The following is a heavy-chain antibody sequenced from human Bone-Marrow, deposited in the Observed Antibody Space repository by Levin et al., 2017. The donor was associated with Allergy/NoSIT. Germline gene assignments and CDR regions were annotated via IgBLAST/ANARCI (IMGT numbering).Heavy chain of an antibody. CDR3: AGRLGLSNSWYFDL. Sequence: SETLSLTCAVYGGSFSSFYCSWIRQAPGKGLEWIGEINHSGSTNYNPSLKSRVTISLDTSKKQFSLKLNSVTAADTAVYYCAGRLGLSNSWYFDLWGRGTLVTVSS. CDR2: INHSGST. D-gene: IGHD1-7*01. CDR1: GGSFSSFY. V-gene: IGHV4-34*01. J-gene: IGHJ2*01.